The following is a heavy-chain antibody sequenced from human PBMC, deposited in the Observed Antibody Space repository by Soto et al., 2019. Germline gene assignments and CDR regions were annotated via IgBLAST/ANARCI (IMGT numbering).Heavy chain of an antibody. CDR2: ISYEGSNK. D-gene: IGHD6-13*01. J-gene: IGHJ3*02. CDR1: GFTFSDHG. Sequence: QVQLVESGGGVVQPGRSLRLSCAASGFTFSDHGMHWVRQAPGKGLEWVTAISYEGSNKYYVDSVKGRFTISRDNSKNTVYLHMNSLRVEDSAVYYCAKGWPGYSSGWFAFDIWGQGTMVTVSS. V-gene: IGHV3-30*18. CDR3: AKGWPGYSSGWFAFDI.